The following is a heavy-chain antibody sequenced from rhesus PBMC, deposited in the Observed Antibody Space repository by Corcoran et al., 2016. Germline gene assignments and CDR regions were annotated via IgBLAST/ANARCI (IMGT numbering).Heavy chain of an antibody. V-gene: IGHV5-2*01. CDR2: IDPSDPYT. Sequence: EVQLVQSGAEVKRPGESLKISCKPSGYSFTSYWISWVRQMPGKCLEWMGPIDPSDPYTSYSPSFQGQVTISADKSISPTYLQWSSLKASDSATYYCAKEADPHWYFDLWGPGTPITISS. CDR3: AKEADPHWYFDL. CDR1: GYSFTSYW. J-gene: IGHJ2*01. D-gene: IGHD6-19*01.